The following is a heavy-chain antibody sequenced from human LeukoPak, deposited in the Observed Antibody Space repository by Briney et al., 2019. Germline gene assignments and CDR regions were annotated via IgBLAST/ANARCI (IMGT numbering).Heavy chain of an antibody. CDR1: GGTFSSYA. V-gene: IGHV1-69*05. CDR3: ARVIAAAGTGYYYYMDV. Sequence: SSVKVSCKASGGTFSSYAISWVRQAPGQGLEWMGRIIPIFGTANYAQKFQGRVTITTDESTSTAYMELSSLRSEDTAVYYCARVIAAAGTGYYYYMDVWGKGTTVTVSS. D-gene: IGHD6-13*01. CDR2: IIPIFGTA. J-gene: IGHJ6*03.